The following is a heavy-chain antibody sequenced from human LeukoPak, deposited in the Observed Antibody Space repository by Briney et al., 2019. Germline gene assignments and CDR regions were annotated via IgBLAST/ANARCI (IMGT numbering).Heavy chain of an antibody. CDR2: IVVGSDNT. CDR3: ATDDQQLIL. J-gene: IGHJ4*02. D-gene: IGHD2/OR15-2a*01. V-gene: IGHV1-58*02. Sequence: ASVKVSCKASEFTFSNSAIQWVRQARGQRLEWIGWIVVGSDNTNYAQKFQDRVTITRDMSTETVYMELSSLKSEDTAVYYCATDDQQLILWGQGTLVVVSS. CDR1: EFTFSNSA.